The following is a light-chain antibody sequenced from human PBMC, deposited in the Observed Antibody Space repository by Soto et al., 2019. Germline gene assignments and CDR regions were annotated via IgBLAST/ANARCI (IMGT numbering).Light chain of an antibody. CDR3: QQYDSSPRK. J-gene: IGKJ1*01. CDR2: GAS. Sequence: EVVLTQSPCTLSLSPVEGATLSCMASQIFSSTSLAWYQQKPGQAPRLLIYGASNRATGIPDRFSGSGSGTDFILTISRLEPEDFAVYYCQQYDSSPRKFGQGTKVDIK. CDR1: QIFSSTS. V-gene: IGKV3-20*01.